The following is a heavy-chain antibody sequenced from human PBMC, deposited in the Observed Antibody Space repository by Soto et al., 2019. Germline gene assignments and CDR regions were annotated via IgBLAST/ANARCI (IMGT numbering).Heavy chain of an antibody. J-gene: IGHJ4*02. CDR2: ISGSGGST. CDR3: TCGDGDYVGYFDY. D-gene: IGHD4-17*01. CDR1: GFTFSSHA. V-gene: IGHV3-23*01. Sequence: VQLLDSGGGLEQPGGSLRLSCAASGFTFSSHAMSWVRQAPGKGLEWVSAISGSGGSTYYADSVKGRFTISRDNSKNTLYLQMNSLRAEDTAVYYCTCGDGDYVGYFDYWGQGTLVTVSS.